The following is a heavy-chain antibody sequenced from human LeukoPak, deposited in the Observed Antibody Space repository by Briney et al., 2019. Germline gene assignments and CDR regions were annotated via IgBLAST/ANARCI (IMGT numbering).Heavy chain of an antibody. CDR3: ARETYGANSGATDY. CDR1: GYTFTTYY. V-gene: IGHV1-46*01. J-gene: IGHJ4*02. D-gene: IGHD4-23*01. Sequence: ASVKVSCKASGYTFTTYYMYWVRQAPGQGLEWMGRINPRGGSTIYAQKFRGRVTMTRDTSTTTVYMELSSLRSEDTAVYYCARETYGANSGATDYWGQGTLVTVSS. CDR2: INPRGGST.